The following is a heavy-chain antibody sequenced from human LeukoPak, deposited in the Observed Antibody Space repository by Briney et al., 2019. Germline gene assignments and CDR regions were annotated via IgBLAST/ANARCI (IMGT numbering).Heavy chain of an antibody. CDR3: ARDFRAYCSGGSCYINYYYYGMDV. CDR2: ISAYNGNT. Sequence: ASVKVSCKASGYTFTSYGISWVRQAPGQGLEWMGWISAYNGNTNYAQKLQGRVTMTTDTSTSTAYMELRSLRSDDTAVYYCARDFRAYCSGGSCYINYYYYGMDVWGQGTTVTASS. J-gene: IGHJ6*02. D-gene: IGHD2-15*01. V-gene: IGHV1-18*01. CDR1: GYTFTSYG.